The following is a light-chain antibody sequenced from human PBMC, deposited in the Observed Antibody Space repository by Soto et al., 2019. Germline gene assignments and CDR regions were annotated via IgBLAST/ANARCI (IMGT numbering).Light chain of an antibody. CDR1: QSVSRY. Sequence: EIVLTQSPDTLSLSPGESXTLSCRASQSVSRYLAWYQQKPGQTPRLLIYDASNRAAGIPARFSGSGSGTDFTLTISSLEPEDFAVYYCQQRSNWPLTFGGGTKVDIK. CDR2: DAS. J-gene: IGKJ4*01. CDR3: QQRSNWPLT. V-gene: IGKV3-11*01.